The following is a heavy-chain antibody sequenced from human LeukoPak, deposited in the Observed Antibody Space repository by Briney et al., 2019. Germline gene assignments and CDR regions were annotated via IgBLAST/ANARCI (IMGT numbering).Heavy chain of an antibody. J-gene: IGHJ3*02. Sequence: SETLSLTCTVSGGSIRGDYWGWIRQPPGKGLAFIGHVFYTGVTNYNPSLKSRVTISVDTSKNQFSLKLSSVTAADTAIYYCARAFRDDAFDIWGQGTMVTLSS. CDR2: VFYTGVT. CDR1: GGSIRGDY. V-gene: IGHV4-59*01. CDR3: ARAFRDDAFDI.